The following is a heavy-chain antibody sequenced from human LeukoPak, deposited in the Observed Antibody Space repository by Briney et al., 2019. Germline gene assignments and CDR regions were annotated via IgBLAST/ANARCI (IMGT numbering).Heavy chain of an antibody. Sequence: ASVKVSCKSSGYSFISYGINWVRQAPGQGLEWMGWISTDNGNTDYAQNLQGRVTVTTDTSTSTAYMEVRSLRSDDTAVYYCARAYSYGYGPLDYWGQGTLVTVSS. CDR2: ISTDNGNT. V-gene: IGHV1-18*04. CDR1: GYSFISYG. D-gene: IGHD5-18*01. CDR3: ARAYSYGYGPLDY. J-gene: IGHJ4*02.